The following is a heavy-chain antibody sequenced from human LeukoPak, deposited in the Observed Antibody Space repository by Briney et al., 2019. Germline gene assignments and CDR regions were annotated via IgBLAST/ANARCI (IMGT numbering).Heavy chain of an antibody. Sequence: PSETLSLTCAVYGGSFSGYYWSWIRQPPGKGLEWIGEINHSGSTNYNPSLKSRVTISVDTSKNQFSLKLSSVTAADTAVYYCARGWLSHYDSSGYYYRPWYGMDVWGQGTTVTVSS. V-gene: IGHV4-34*01. D-gene: IGHD3-22*01. CDR1: GGSFSGYY. CDR2: INHSGST. CDR3: ARGWLSHYDSSGYYYRPWYGMDV. J-gene: IGHJ6*02.